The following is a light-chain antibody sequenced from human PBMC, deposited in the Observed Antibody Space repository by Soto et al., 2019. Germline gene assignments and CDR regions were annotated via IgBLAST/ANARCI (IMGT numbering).Light chain of an antibody. CDR2: DVT. V-gene: IGLV2-14*01. CDR1: NSDVGFYDY. Sequence: TGTNSDVGFYDYVSWYQQYPGKAPKLMIYDVTKRPSGVSNRFSGSKSGNTASLTISGLQAEDEADYYCSSYTSSSTLVIFGGGTQLTVL. CDR3: SSYTSSSTLVI. J-gene: IGLJ2*01.